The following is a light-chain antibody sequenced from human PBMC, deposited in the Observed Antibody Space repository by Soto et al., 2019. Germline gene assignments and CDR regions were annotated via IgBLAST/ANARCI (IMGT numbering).Light chain of an antibody. CDR2: GAS. CDR3: QHYGSSYT. V-gene: IGKV3-20*01. J-gene: IGKJ2*01. CDR1: QSVSSSY. Sequence: EIVLTQSPGTLSLSPGERATLSCRASQSVSSSYLAWYQQKPGQAPRLLIYGASTRATGIPDRFSGSGSGTDFTLTLSRLEPEDFAVYYCQHYGSSYTFGQGTKVDIK.